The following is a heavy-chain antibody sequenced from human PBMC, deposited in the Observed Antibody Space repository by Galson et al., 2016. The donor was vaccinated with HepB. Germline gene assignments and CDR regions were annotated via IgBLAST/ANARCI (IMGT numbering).Heavy chain of an antibody. CDR3: ARDQWSSMWQDNSNGMDV. CDR2: ISLDAINA. J-gene: IGHJ6*02. V-gene: IGHV3-30*04. CDR1: GFSLSIYP. D-gene: IGHD6-19*01. Sequence: SLRLSCAASGFSLSIYPMHWVRQAPGKGLEWVATISLDAINAYYVDSVRGRFTLSRDNSKKTLSLHMNILRPEDTAVYYCARDQWSSMWQDNSNGMDVWGQGTTVIVSS.